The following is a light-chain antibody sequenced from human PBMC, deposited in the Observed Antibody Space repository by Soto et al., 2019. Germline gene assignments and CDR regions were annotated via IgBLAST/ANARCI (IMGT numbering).Light chain of an antibody. CDR3: SSFTGTTSLGV. CDR2: EVN. Sequence: QSALTQPASVSGSPGQSITISCSGTSNDVGGYDYVSWYQQHPGKAPKLIIFEVNNRPSGISFRFSGPKSGNTASLTISGLQAGDEADYYCSSFTGTTSLGVFGGGTKLTVL. V-gene: IGLV2-14*03. CDR1: SNDVGGYDY. J-gene: IGLJ3*02.